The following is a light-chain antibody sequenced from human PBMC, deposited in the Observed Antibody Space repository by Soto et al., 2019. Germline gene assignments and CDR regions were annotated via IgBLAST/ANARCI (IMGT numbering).Light chain of an antibody. Sequence: DIQVTQSPSSLPASLGDRVTIICRASENIKNYLIWYQQKPGKAPKLLIYGASTLKTGVPSRFSGSGSGTDFTFTIGSLQPDDFATYYCAQIYTAQWTFGQGTRVDLK. CDR2: GAS. CDR1: ENIKNY. CDR3: AQIYTAQWT. V-gene: IGKV1-39*01. J-gene: IGKJ1*01.